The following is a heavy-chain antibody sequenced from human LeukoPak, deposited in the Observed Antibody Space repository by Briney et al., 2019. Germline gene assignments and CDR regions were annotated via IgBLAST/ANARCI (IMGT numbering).Heavy chain of an antibody. CDR1: GYTFTGYY. CDR2: IVPILGSV. V-gene: IGHV1-69*11. D-gene: IGHD1-1*01. CDR3: ARDVKLDRRFATPLDY. J-gene: IGHJ4*02. Sequence: SVKVSCNASGYTFTGYYMHWVRQAPGQGLEWMGTIVPILGSVTYAQNLKGRVRITADESKTTAYMELNSLRSDDTAVYYCARDVKLDRRFATPLDYWGQGTLVTVST.